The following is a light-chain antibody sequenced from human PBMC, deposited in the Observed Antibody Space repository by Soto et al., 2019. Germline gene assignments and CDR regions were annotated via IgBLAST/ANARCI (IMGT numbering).Light chain of an antibody. J-gene: IGKJ2*02. V-gene: IGKV3-15*01. CDR3: QQYNNWPGT. Sequence: EIVMTQSPATLSVSPGERATLSCRASQSVSSNLAWYQQKPGQAPRLLIYGASTRATGIPARFSGSGSGTEVTLTISSLQSEDFAFYYCQQYNNWPGTFGQGTKLEIK. CDR1: QSVSSN. CDR2: GAS.